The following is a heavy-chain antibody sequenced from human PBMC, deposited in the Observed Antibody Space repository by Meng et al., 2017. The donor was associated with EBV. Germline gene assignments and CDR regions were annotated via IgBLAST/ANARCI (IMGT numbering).Heavy chain of an antibody. Sequence: QLQLQESGPGLVKPSEXLSLTCTVSGGSISSSSYYWGWLRQPPGKGLEWIGSIYYSGSTYYNPSLKSRVTISVDTSKNQFSLKLSSVTAADTAVYYCARSSPVRFGELSNWGQGTLVTVSS. CDR2: IYYSGST. CDR3: ARSSPVRFGELSN. V-gene: IGHV4-39*07. J-gene: IGHJ4*02. D-gene: IGHD3-10*01. CDR1: GGSISSSSYY.